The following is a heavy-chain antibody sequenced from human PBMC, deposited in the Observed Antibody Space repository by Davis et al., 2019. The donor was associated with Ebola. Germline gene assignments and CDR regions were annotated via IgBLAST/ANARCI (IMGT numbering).Heavy chain of an antibody. CDR3: MTHPNWRSGS. V-gene: IGHV3-30*03. D-gene: IGHD1-20*01. CDR1: GFIFSNYG. J-gene: IGHJ4*02. CDR2: ISYAGSNE. Sequence: PGGSLRLSCEASGFIFSNYGMYWVRQAPGKGLEWVAVISYAGSNEYYADSVQGRFTISSDNARNSLYLQMNTLRAEDTAVYYCMTHPNWRSGSWGQGTLVIVSS.